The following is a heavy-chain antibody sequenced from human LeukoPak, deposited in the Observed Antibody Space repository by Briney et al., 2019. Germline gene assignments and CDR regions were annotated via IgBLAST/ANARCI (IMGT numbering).Heavy chain of an antibody. D-gene: IGHD3-22*01. J-gene: IGHJ4*02. Sequence: PGGSLRLPCTVSGFTVSSNSMSWVRQAPGKGLEWVSFIYSDNTHYSDSVKGRFTISRDNSKNTLYLQMNSLRAEDTAVYYCAKSHTPYDSSGYYSVGVDYWGQGTLVTVST. CDR1: GFTVSSNS. CDR2: IYSDNT. CDR3: AKSHTPYDSSGYYSVGVDY. V-gene: IGHV3-53*01.